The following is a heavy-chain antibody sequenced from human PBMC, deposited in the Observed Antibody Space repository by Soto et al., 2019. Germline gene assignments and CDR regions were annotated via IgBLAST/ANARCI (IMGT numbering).Heavy chain of an antibody. CDR2: INYVGRTS. CDR3: ARFRRNYFDY. D-gene: IGHD3-10*01. Sequence: ASETLSLTCTVSGDSMSGFYWSWIRQTPGKGLEWIGYINYVGRTSYYSPSLQSRVTISLDSSKNQFSLILSSVTAADTAVYFCARFRRNYFDYWGQGTQVTVS. V-gene: IGHV4-59*01. J-gene: IGHJ4*02. CDR1: GDSMSGFY.